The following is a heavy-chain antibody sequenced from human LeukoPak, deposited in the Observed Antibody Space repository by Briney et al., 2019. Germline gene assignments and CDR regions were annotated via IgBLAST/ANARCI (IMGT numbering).Heavy chain of an antibody. D-gene: IGHD2-15*01. CDR3: ARDNGYCSGGRCYPNFGY. V-gene: IGHV3-7*05. CDR1: GFTFSSYW. Sequence: GGSLRLSCAASGFTFSSYWMSWVRQAPGKGLEWVANIKQDGSENYYVDSVKGRFTISRDNAKNSLYLQMNSRRAEDTAVYYCARDNGYCSGGRCYPNFGYWGQGTLVTVSS. CDR2: IKQDGSEN. J-gene: IGHJ4*02.